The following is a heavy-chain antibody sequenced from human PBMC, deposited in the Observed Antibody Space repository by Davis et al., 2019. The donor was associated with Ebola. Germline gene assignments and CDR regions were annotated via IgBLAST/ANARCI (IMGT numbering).Heavy chain of an antibody. CDR2: IYWNSGDT. D-gene: IGHD3-22*01. CDR1: GFSFHNHA. Sequence: PGGSLRLSCLMSGFSFHNHAMHWVRQVPGKGLEWVSGIYWNSGDTGYADSVKGRFSVSRDTGKYSLYLEMSNLRTEDTAGYYCARNSSASPTAYYYSGMDVWGQGTAVTVSS. V-gene: IGHV3-9*01. J-gene: IGHJ6*01. CDR3: ARNSSASPTAYYYSGMDV.